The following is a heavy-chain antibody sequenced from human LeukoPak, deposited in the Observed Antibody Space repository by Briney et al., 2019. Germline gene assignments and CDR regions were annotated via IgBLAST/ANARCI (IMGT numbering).Heavy chain of an antibody. D-gene: IGHD6-19*01. CDR2: ISSSGSTI. Sequence: PGGSLRLSCAASGFTFSSYEMNWVRQAPGKGLEWVSYISSSGSTIYYADSVKGRFTISRDNAKNSLYLQMNSLRAEDTAVYYCARLLLQWLVRLDAFDIWGQGTMVTVSS. J-gene: IGHJ3*02. CDR1: GFTFSSYE. CDR3: ARLLLQWLVRLDAFDI. V-gene: IGHV3-48*03.